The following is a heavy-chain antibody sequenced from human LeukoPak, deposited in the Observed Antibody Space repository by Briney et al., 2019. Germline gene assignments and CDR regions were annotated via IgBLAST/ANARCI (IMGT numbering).Heavy chain of an antibody. V-gene: IGHV3-30*02. Sequence: GGSLRLSCAASGFTFNSYGMHWVRQAPGKGLEWVAFIRYDGNNKYYAGSVKGRFTISRDNSKNTLYLQMNSLRVEDTAVYYCAKGRKGLLFVRGVDFDYWGQGTLVTVSS. CDR3: AKGRKGLLFVRGVDFDY. J-gene: IGHJ4*02. CDR1: GFTFNSYG. D-gene: IGHD3-10*01. CDR2: IRYDGNNK.